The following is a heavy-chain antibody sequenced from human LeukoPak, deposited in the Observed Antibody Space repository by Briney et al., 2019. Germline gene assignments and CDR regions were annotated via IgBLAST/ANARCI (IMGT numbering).Heavy chain of an antibody. V-gene: IGHV3-48*04. D-gene: IGHD2-15*01. Sequence: PGGSLRLSCAASGFTFSNYGMNWVRQAPGKGLEWVSYISSSSSNIDYADSVKGRFTISRDNAKNSLYLQMNSLRAEDTAVYDCARASRYCSGGSCYYILDYWGQGTLVTVSS. CDR2: ISSSSSNI. CDR3: ARASRYCSGGSCYYILDY. J-gene: IGHJ4*01. CDR1: GFTFSNYG.